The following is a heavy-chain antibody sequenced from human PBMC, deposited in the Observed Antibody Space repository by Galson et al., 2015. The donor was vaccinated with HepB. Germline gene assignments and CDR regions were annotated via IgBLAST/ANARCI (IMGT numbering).Heavy chain of an antibody. CDR1: GYTFTSYA. CDR2: INAGNGNT. CDR3: ARGALYCSGGSCYSR. J-gene: IGHJ4*02. V-gene: IGHV1-3*01. Sequence: SVKVSCKASGYTFTSYAMHWVRQAPGQRLEWMGWINAGNGNTKYSQKFQGRVTITRDTSASTAYMELSSLRPEDTAVYYCARGALYCSGGSCYSRWGQGTLVTVSS. D-gene: IGHD2-15*01.